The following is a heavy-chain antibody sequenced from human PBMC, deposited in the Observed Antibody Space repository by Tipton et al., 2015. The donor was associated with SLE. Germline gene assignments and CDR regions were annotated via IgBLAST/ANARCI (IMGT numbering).Heavy chain of an antibody. V-gene: IGHV5-51*03. CDR2: IFPGDSDT. J-gene: IGHJ3*02. CDR3: ARRRADAFDI. Sequence: QLVQSGAEVKKPGESLKISCKDSGHSFNTYWIDWVRQMPGKGLEWVGTIFPGDSDTTYSRSFEGQVTISADKSISNTYLTWSSLRASDTGVYYCARRRADAFDIWGQGTMVTVSS. CDR1: GHSFNTYW.